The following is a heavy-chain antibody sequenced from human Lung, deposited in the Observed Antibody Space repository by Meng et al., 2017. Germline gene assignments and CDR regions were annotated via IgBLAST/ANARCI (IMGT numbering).Heavy chain of an antibody. J-gene: IGHJ4*02. V-gene: IGHV4-34*01. Sequence: QGQLQQWGPGLLKPSETLALTCVVSGGSFIDYYWSWIRQPPGKGLEWIGEINHSGSTNYNPSLESRATISVDTSQNNISLKLSSVTAADSAVYYCARGPTTMAHDFDYWGQGTLVTVSS. CDR1: GGSFIDYY. D-gene: IGHD4-11*01. CDR2: INHSGST. CDR3: ARGPTTMAHDFDY.